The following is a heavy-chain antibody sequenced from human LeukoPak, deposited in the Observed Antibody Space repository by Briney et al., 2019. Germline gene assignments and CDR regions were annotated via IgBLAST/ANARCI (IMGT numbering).Heavy chain of an antibody. CDR3: ARDLTMVRGDAFDI. V-gene: IGHV4-61*02. D-gene: IGHD3-10*01. CDR1: GGSISSGSYY. CDR2: IYTSGST. Sequence: KPSETLSLTCTVSGGSISSGSYYWSWIRQPAGKGLEWIGRIYTSGSTNYNPSLKSRVTISVDTSKNQFSLKLSSVTAADTAVYYCARDLTMVRGDAFDIWGQGTMVTVSS. J-gene: IGHJ3*02.